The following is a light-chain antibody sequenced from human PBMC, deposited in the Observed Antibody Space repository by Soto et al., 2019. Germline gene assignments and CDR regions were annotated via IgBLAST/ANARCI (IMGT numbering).Light chain of an antibody. J-gene: IGLJ2*01. CDR1: SSDVGAYKY. CDR3: SSFTSGSTVV. Sequence: QSALTQPASVSGSPGQSITISCTGTSSDVGAYKYVSWFQQYPGKAPKLMIYEVSNRPSGVSNRFSGSKSGNSASLTISGLQAEDEADYYCSSFTSGSTVVFGGGTQLTVL. V-gene: IGLV2-14*01. CDR2: EVS.